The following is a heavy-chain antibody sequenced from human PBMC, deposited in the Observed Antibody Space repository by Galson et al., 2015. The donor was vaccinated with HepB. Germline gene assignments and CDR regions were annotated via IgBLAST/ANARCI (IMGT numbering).Heavy chain of an antibody. CDR2: LYYSGST. Sequence: LSLTCTVFGGSISNNFWSWIRQPPGKGLEWIGYLYYSGSTSYNPSLNSRVTMSVDTSKNQFSLNLSSVTAADTAVYYCARQRGTKIPFDYWGQGALVTVSS. J-gene: IGHJ4*02. D-gene: IGHD2-8*01. CDR3: ARQRGTKIPFDY. CDR1: GGSISNNF. V-gene: IGHV4-59*08.